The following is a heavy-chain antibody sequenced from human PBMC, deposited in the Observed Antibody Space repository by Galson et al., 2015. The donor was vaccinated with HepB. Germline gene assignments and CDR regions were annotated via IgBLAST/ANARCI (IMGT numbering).Heavy chain of an antibody. CDR3: ARDGYKGYYFDY. CDR2: ISYDGSNK. J-gene: IGHJ4*02. Sequence: SLRLSCAASGFTFSSYGMHWVRQAPGKGLEWVAVISYDGSNKYYADSVKGRFTISRDNSKNTLYLQMNSLRAEDTAVYYCARDGYKGYYFDYWGQGTLVTASS. V-gene: IGHV3-30*03. CDR1: GFTFSSYG. D-gene: IGHD5-24*01.